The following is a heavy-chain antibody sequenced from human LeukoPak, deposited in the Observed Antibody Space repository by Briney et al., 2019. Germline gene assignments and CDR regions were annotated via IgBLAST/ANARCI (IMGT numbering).Heavy chain of an antibody. CDR3: ARQALQYSSSRIDY. Sequence: PSETLSLTCTVSGGSVSGYYWSWIRQPLGKGLEWIGNVYSTGSTNSNPSLKSRVTISIDTSRNQFSLKLSSVTAADTAVYYCARQALQYSSSRIDYWGQGTLVTVSS. J-gene: IGHJ4*02. D-gene: IGHD6-13*01. CDR1: GGSVSGYY. CDR2: VYSTGST. V-gene: IGHV4-59*08.